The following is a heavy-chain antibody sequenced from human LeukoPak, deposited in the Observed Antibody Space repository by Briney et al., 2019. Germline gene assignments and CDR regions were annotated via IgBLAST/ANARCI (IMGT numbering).Heavy chain of an antibody. V-gene: IGHV1-69*13. D-gene: IGHD2-2*01. CDR2: FIPIFGTA. J-gene: IGHJ6*02. CDR3: ARADCSSTSCYSPPYYYYYGMDV. Sequence: ASVKVSCKASGGTFSSYAISWVRQAPGQGLEWMGGFIPIFGTANYAQKFQGRVTITADESTSTAYMELSSLRSEDTAVYYCARADCSSTSCYSPPYYYYYGMDVWGQGTTVTVSS. CDR1: GGTFSSYA.